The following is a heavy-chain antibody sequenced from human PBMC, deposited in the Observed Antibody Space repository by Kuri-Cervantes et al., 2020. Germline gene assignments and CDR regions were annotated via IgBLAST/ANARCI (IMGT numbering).Heavy chain of an antibody. V-gene: IGHV1-2*02. D-gene: IGHD2-15*01. Sequence: ASVKVSCKASGYTFIAYYLNWVRQAPGQGLEWMGWINPNSGGTNYAPKFQGRVTMTRDTSINTVYMELTNLRSDDTAIYYCARDRSGGWFDPWGQGVLVTVSS. CDR1: GYTFIAYY. J-gene: IGHJ5*02. CDR2: INPNSGGT. CDR3: ARDRSGGWFDP.